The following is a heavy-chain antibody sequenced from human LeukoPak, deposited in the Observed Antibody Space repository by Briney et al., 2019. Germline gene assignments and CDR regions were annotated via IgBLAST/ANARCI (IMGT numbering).Heavy chain of an antibody. V-gene: IGHV3-48*03. D-gene: IGHD6-13*01. Sequence: PGESLRLSCAASGFTFSSYEMNWVRQAPGKGLEWISYISSSGSTMYYADSVKGRFTISRDNAKNSLCLQMNSLRAEDTAIYYCASSSWYALDYWGQGTLVTVSS. CDR2: ISSSGSTM. CDR1: GFTFSSYE. J-gene: IGHJ4*02. CDR3: ASSSWYALDY.